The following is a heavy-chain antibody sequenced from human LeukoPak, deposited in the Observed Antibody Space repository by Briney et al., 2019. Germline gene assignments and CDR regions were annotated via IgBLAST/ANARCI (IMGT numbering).Heavy chain of an antibody. J-gene: IGHJ4*02. CDR2: ISRSSSPI. D-gene: IGHD3-22*01. Sequence: GGSLRLSCAASGFTFGIYSMTWVRQAPGKGLEWVSYISRSSSPIYYADSVKGRFTISRDNAKNSLYLQMNSLRAEDTAVYYCASMSGDYYDSSGIDYWGQGTLVTVSS. CDR1: GFTFGIYS. CDR3: ASMSGDYYDSSGIDY. V-gene: IGHV3-48*04.